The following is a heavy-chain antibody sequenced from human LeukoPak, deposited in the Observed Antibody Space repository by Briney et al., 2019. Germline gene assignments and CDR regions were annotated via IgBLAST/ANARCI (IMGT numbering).Heavy chain of an antibody. J-gene: IGHJ4*02. CDR2: ISGSGIST. D-gene: IGHD1-26*01. CDR1: GFTFSSYA. CDR3: AKDQWSFSYFDY. Sequence: PGGSLRLSCAASGFTFSSYAMSWVRQAPGKWLEWVSDISGSGISTYYADSVKGRFTISRDNSKNTLYLQMNSLRAEDTAVYYCAKDQWSFSYFDYWGQGTLVTVSS. V-gene: IGHV3-23*01.